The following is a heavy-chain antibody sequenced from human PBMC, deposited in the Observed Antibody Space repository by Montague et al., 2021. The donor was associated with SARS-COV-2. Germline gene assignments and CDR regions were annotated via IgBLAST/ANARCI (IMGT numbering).Heavy chain of an antibody. Sequence: SETLSLTCTVSAGSLSSRSNYWGWIRQPPGMGLQWIGSVDSAGSTYYSPSLKSRVTISLDTSKNQFSLKLSSVTAADTAVYYCARDEYNRYWYKYWGQGALVTVSP. CDR1: AGSLSSRSNY. CDR3: ARDEYNRYWYKY. CDR2: VDSAGST. V-gene: IGHV4-39*07. D-gene: IGHD2-8*02. J-gene: IGHJ4*02.